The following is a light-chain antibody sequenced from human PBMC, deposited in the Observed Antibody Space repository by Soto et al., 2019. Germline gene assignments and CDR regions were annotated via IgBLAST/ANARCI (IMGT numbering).Light chain of an antibody. Sequence: QSALTQPASVSGSPGQSITISCTGTSSDVGGYNYVSWYQQHPGKAPKLMIYDVSNRPSGVSNRFSGSKSANTASLTISGLQAEDEADYYCSSYTGSSTYVVFGGGTKFTVL. V-gene: IGLV2-14*01. CDR3: SSYTGSSTYVV. CDR2: DVS. J-gene: IGLJ2*01. CDR1: SSDVGGYNY.